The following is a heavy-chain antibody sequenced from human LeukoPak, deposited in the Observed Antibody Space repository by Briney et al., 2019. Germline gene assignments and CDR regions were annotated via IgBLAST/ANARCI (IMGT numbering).Heavy chain of an antibody. V-gene: IGHV4-59*01. D-gene: IGHD6-19*01. CDR3: ARMYSSGWYFYGYFDY. CDR2: IYYSGST. Sequence: SETLSLTCTVSGGSISSYYWSWIRQPPGKGLEWIGYIYYSGSTNYNPSLKSRVTISVDTSKNQFSLKLSSVTAADTAVYYCARMYSSGWYFYGYFDYWGQGTLVTVSS. CDR1: GGSISSYY. J-gene: IGHJ4*02.